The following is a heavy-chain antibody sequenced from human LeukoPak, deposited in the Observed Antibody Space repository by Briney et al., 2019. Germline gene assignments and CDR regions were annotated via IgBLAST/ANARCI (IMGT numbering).Heavy chain of an antibody. CDR1: GYSISSGYY. CDR2: TYHSGST. J-gene: IGHJ4*02. D-gene: IGHD3-9*01. Sequence: PSETLSLTCTVSGYSISSGYYWGWIRQPPGKGLEWIGSTYHSGSTYYNPSLKSRVTISVGTSKNQFSLKLSSVTAADTAVYYCARGGYDILTGYYYFDYWGQGTLVTVSS. V-gene: IGHV4-38-2*02. CDR3: ARGGYDILTGYYYFDY.